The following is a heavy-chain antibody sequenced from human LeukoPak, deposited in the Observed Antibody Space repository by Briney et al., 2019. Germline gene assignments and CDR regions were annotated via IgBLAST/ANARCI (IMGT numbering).Heavy chain of an antibody. CDR3: ARGRYYYDSSGYYYDNWFDP. CDR2: IYYSGTT. CDR1: GGSISSYY. D-gene: IGHD3-22*01. V-gene: IGHV4-59*01. Sequence: PSETLSLTCTVAGGSISSYYWSWIRQPPGKGLEYIGFIYYSGTTKYNPSLKSRATKSVDTSKNQFSLKLTSVTAADTAVYYCARGRYYYDSSGYYYDNWFDPWGQGTLVTVSS. J-gene: IGHJ5*02.